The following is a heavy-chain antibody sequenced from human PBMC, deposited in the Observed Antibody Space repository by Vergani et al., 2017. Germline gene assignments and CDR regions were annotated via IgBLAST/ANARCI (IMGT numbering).Heavy chain of an antibody. V-gene: IGHV1-3*01. CDR3: ARDRGGGSYYYFDY. CDR2: INAGNGNT. J-gene: IGHJ4*02. CDR1: GYTFTTYA. D-gene: IGHD1-26*01. Sequence: QVQLVQSGAEVKKPGASVKVSCKASGYTFTTYAMHWVRQAPGQRLEWMGWINAGNGNTKYSQKFQGRVTITRDTSASTAYMELSSLRSEDTAVYYCARDRGGGSYYYFDYWGQGTLVTVSS.